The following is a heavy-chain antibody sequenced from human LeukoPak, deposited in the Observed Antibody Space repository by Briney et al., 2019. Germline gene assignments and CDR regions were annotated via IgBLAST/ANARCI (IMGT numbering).Heavy chain of an antibody. CDR2: INPNSGGT. J-gene: IGHJ4*02. CDR1: GYTFTGNY. CDR3: ARGHIAHDFWAATLQHYYFDY. V-gene: IGHV1-2*02. D-gene: IGHD3-3*01. Sequence: ASVKVSCKASGYTFTGNYMHWVRQAPGQGLEWMGWINPNSGGTNYAQKFQGRVTMTRDTSISTAYMELSRLRSDDTAVYYCARGHIAHDFWAATLQHYYFDYWGQGTLVTVSS.